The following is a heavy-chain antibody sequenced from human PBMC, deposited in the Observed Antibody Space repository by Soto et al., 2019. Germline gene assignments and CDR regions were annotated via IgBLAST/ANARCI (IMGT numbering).Heavy chain of an antibody. CDR3: ARGTRYYDFWSGYLPEFDY. D-gene: IGHD3-3*01. J-gene: IGHJ4*02. V-gene: IGHV4-59*01. Sequence: PSETLSLTCTVSGGSISSYYWSWIRQPPGKGLEWIGYIYYSGSTNYNPSLKSRVTISVDTSKNQFSLKLSSVTAADTAVYYCARGTRYYDFWSGYLPEFDYWGQGTLVTVSS. CDR2: IYYSGST. CDR1: GGSISSYY.